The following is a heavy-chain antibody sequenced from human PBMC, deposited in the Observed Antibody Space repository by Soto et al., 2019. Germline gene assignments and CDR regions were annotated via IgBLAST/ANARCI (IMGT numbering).Heavy chain of an antibody. CDR1: GGSVSSGSYY. J-gene: IGHJ5*02. V-gene: IGHV4-61*01. CDR3: ARDLGAYCGGDCLGWFDP. Sequence: SSETLSLTCTVYGGSVSSGSYYWSWIRQPPGKGLEWIGYIYYSGSTNYNPSLKSRVTISVDTSKNQFSLKLSSVTAADTAVYYCARDLGAYCGGDCLGWFDPWGQGTLVTVSS. D-gene: IGHD2-21*02. CDR2: IYYSGST.